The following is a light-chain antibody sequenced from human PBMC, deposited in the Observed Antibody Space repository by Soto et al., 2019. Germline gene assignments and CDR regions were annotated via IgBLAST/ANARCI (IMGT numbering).Light chain of an antibody. CDR3: QQYGSSQFT. V-gene: IGKV3-20*01. J-gene: IGKJ3*01. Sequence: EIVLMQSPGTLSLSPGEGATLSCRASQSVNNNYLAWYQQRPGQAPTVLISDTSRRATGVPDRFSGSGSGTDFTLRISRVEPDDFAVYYCQQYGSSQFTFGPGTKVNIK. CDR2: DTS. CDR1: QSVNNNY.